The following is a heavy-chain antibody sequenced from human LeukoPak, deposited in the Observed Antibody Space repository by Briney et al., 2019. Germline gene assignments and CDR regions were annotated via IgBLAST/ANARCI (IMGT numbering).Heavy chain of an antibody. CDR3: ARAGQLLSPMDV. J-gene: IGHJ6*02. CDR2: INPNSDGT. D-gene: IGHD1-26*01. CDR1: GYTFTGYY. Sequence: ASVKVSCKASGYTFTGYYMHWVRQAPGQGLEWMGWINPNSDGTNYAQKFQGRVTMTRDTSISTAYMELSRLRSDDTAVYYCARAGQLLSPMDVWGQGTTVTVSS. V-gene: IGHV1-2*02.